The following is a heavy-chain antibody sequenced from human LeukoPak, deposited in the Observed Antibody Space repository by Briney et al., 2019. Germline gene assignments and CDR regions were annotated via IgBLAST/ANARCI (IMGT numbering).Heavy chain of an antibody. CDR2: INPNTGGT. D-gene: IGHD2-15*01. J-gene: IGHJ6*03. CDR1: GYTFTDSY. V-gene: IGHV1-2*02. CDR3: ARGAGWGGYSRYYMDV. Sequence: ASAKVSCKTSGYTFTDSYIHWVRQAPGQGLEWMGWINPNTGGTDYGQNFQGRLTMTRDTLISTAYMELTRLTSDDTAIYYCARGAGWGGYSRYYMDVWGKGTTVTVSS.